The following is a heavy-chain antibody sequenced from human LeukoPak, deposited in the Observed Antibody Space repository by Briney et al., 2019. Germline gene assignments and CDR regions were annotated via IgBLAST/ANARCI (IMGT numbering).Heavy chain of an antibody. Sequence: PGGSLRLSCAASGFIFTNYGLVWVRQAPGKGLEWVSAISNDGGGTTYADFVKGRFSVSRDNSKNTLFLQMNSLRAEDTALYYCAKGSSGYFFDLWGQGTLVTVSS. J-gene: IGHJ4*02. CDR3: AKGSSGYFFDL. D-gene: IGHD3-22*01. CDR1: GFIFTNYG. V-gene: IGHV3-23*01. CDR2: ISNDGGGT.